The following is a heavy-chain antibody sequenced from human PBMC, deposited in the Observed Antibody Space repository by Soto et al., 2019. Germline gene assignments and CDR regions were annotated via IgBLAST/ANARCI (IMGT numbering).Heavy chain of an antibody. D-gene: IGHD6-19*01. J-gene: IGHJ6*03. Sequence: QVQLVQSGAEVKKPGASVKVSCKASGYTFTSYGISWVRQAPGQGLEWMGWISAYNGNTNYAQKLQGRVTMTTDTSTSTAYMELRSLRSDDTAVYYCARDLRAVPDSYYYHYMDVWGKGTTVTVSS. CDR1: GYTFTSYG. CDR3: ARDLRAVPDSYYYHYMDV. V-gene: IGHV1-18*01. CDR2: ISAYNGNT.